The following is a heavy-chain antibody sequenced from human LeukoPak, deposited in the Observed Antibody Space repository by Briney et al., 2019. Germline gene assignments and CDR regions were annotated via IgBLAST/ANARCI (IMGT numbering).Heavy chain of an antibody. CDR3: ATSKRVTMVRGASPYYYGMDV. J-gene: IGHJ6*02. CDR2: INHSGST. CDR1: GGSFSGYY. Sequence: SETLSLTCAVYGGSFSGYYWSWIRQPPGKGLEWIGEINHSGSTNYNPSLKSRVTISVDTSKNQFSLKLSSVTAADTAVYYCATSKRVTMVRGASPYYYGMDVWGQGTTVTAS. D-gene: IGHD3-10*01. V-gene: IGHV4-34*01.